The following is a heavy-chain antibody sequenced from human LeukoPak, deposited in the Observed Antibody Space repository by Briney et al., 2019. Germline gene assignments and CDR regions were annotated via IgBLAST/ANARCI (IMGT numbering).Heavy chain of an antibody. CDR2: INRSGGT. J-gene: IGHJ5*02. CDR3: ARAKDYVWGSYRSGYWFDP. V-gene: IGHV4-34*01. D-gene: IGHD3-16*02. CDR1: GGSFSGYY. Sequence: PSETLSLTCAVYGGSFSGYYWSWIRQPPGKGLEWIGEINRSGGTNYNPSLKSRVTISVDTSKNQFSLKLSSVTAADTAVYYCARAKDYVWGSYRSGYWFDPWGQGTLVTVSS.